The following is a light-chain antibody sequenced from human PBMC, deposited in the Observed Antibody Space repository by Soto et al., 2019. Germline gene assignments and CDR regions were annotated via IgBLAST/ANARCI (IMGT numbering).Light chain of an antibody. CDR3: RQYVSSPLT. Sequence: EIVLTQSPGTLSLSSGERATLSCRASQSVRSNYLAWYQQKPGQAPRLLIYGASSRATGIPDRFGGSGSGTDFTLTISRLEPEDWAVYYCRQYVSSPLTFGGGTKVEIK. CDR1: QSVRSNY. CDR2: GAS. J-gene: IGKJ4*01. V-gene: IGKV3-20*01.